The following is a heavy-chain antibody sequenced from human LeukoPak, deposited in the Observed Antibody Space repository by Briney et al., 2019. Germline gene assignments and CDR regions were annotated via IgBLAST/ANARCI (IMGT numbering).Heavy chain of an antibody. D-gene: IGHD6-19*01. CDR1: GYTFSGYY. CDR2: INPNNGDT. CDR3: ARVGSSGWYVHPTLDY. Sequence: ASVKVSCKASGYTFSGYYMHWVRQAPRQGLEWMAWINPNNGDTNYAQKFQGRVTTTRDTSISTAYMELTRLISDDTAVYYCARVGSSGWYVHPTLDYWGQGTLVTVSS. J-gene: IGHJ4*02. V-gene: IGHV1-2*02.